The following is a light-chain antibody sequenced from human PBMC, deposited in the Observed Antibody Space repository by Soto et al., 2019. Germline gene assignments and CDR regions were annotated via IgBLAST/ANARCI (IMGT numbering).Light chain of an antibody. CDR2: GTS. V-gene: IGKV3-20*01. CDR3: QQYGSSIT. Sequence: EIVLTQSSATLSLSPGERATLSCRASQSVPRSYLAWYQQKPGQAPRLLIYGTSSRATGIPDRFSGSGSGTDFTLTISRLEPEDFAVFYCQQYGSSITFGQGTRLEIK. J-gene: IGKJ5*01. CDR1: QSVPRSY.